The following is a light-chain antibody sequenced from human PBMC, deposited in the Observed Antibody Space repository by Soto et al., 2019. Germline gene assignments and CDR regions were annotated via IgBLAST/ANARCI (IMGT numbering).Light chain of an antibody. V-gene: IGKV1-9*01. Sequence: DIQLTQSPSFLSASVGDRVTITCRASQGISSSLAWFQQKPGKAPKLLIYAASTLQSRVPSRFSGSRSGTDFTLTINSLQPEDFATYYCQQVNTYPHTFGQGTKLEIK. J-gene: IGKJ2*01. CDR3: QQVNTYPHT. CDR1: QGISSS. CDR2: AAS.